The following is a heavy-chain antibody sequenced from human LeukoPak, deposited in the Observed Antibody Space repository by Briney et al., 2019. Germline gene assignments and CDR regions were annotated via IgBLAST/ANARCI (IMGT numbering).Heavy chain of an antibody. D-gene: IGHD5-18*01. CDR3: ARAVDTATDYFDY. V-gene: IGHV3-30-3*01. Sequence: PGGSLRLSCAASGFSFSNYWMTWVRQAPGKGLEWVAVISYDGSNKYYADSVKGRFTISRDNSKNTLYLQMNSLRAEDTAVYYCARAVDTATDYFDYWGQGTLVTVSS. J-gene: IGHJ4*02. CDR1: GFSFSNYW. CDR2: ISYDGSNK.